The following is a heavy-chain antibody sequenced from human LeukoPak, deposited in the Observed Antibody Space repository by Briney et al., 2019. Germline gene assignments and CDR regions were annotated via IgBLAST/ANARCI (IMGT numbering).Heavy chain of an antibody. D-gene: IGHD2-21*01. J-gene: IGHJ6*03. CDR3: ARAPVVPPYYYYYYMDV. Sequence: GASVKVSCKASGGTFSSYAISWVRQAPGQGLEWMGGIIPIFGTANYAQKFQGRVTITADKSTSTAYMELSSLRSEDTAVYYCARAPVVPPYYYYYYMDVWGKGTTVTVSS. CDR2: IIPIFGTA. CDR1: GGTFSSYA. V-gene: IGHV1-69*06.